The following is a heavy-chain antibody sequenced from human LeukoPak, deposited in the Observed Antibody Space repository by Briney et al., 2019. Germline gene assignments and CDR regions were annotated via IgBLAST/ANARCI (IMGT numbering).Heavy chain of an antibody. D-gene: IGHD3-22*01. V-gene: IGHV3-48*03. Sequence: PGGSLSLSCAASGFTFSSYEMNWVRQAPGKGLEWVSYISSSSSTIYYADSVKGRFTISRDNAKNSLYLQMNSLRAEDTAVYYCARGRHSSGYYSESFDYWGQGTLVTVSS. CDR3: ARGRHSSGYYSESFDY. J-gene: IGHJ4*02. CDR2: ISSSSSTI. CDR1: GFTFSSYE.